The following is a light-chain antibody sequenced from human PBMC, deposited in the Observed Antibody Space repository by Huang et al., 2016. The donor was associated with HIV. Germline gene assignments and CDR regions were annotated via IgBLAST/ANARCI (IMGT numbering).Light chain of an antibody. V-gene: IGKV1-39*01. J-gene: IGKJ4*01. CDR2: AAS. Sequence: DIQMTQSPSSLSASVGDRVTISCRASQTIITYLNWYQQKPGKAPKLLIYAASSLQSGVPSRFRGSGSGTDFTLTISSLQPEDFATCYCQQSYSTPRLTFGGGTKVDIK. CDR1: QTIITY. CDR3: QQSYSTPRLT.